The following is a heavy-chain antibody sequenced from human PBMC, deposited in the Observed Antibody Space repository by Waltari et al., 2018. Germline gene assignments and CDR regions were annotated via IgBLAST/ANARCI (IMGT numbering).Heavy chain of an antibody. J-gene: IGHJ4*02. D-gene: IGHD4-17*01. CDR1: GGSFIGYY. Sequence: QVQLQQWGAGLLKPSETLSLTCAVYGGSFIGYYWLWIRQPPGKGLEWIGEINHSGSTNYNPSLKSRVTISVDTSKNQFSLKLSSVTAADTAVYYCARGSVPYGDGPFDYWGQGTLVTVSS. V-gene: IGHV4-34*01. CDR3: ARGSVPYGDGPFDY. CDR2: INHSGST.